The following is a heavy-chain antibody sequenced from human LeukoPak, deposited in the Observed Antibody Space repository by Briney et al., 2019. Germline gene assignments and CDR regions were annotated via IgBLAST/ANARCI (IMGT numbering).Heavy chain of an antibody. Sequence: GGSLRLSCAASGFTFTTYWMHWVRQAPGKGLVWVSHINSDGSITSYADSVKGRFTISRDNAKNTLYLQMNSLRAEDTAVYYCARDAVDTANAVWGQGTTVTVS. CDR2: INSDGSIT. D-gene: IGHD5-18*01. V-gene: IGHV3-74*01. CDR3: ARDAVDTANAV. J-gene: IGHJ6*02. CDR1: GFTFTTYW.